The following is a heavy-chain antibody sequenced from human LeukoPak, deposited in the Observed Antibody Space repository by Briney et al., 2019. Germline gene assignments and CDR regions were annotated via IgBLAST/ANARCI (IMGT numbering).Heavy chain of an antibody. D-gene: IGHD1-26*01. CDR1: GGSISSGGYY. Sequence: SSETLSLTCTVSGGSISSGGYYWSWIRQHPGKGLEWIGYIYYSGSTYYNPSLKSRVTISVDTSKNQFSLKLSSVTAADTAVYYCARVGATATQHFDYWGQGTLVTVSS. J-gene: IGHJ4*02. CDR2: IYYSGST. V-gene: IGHV4-31*03. CDR3: ARVGATATQHFDY.